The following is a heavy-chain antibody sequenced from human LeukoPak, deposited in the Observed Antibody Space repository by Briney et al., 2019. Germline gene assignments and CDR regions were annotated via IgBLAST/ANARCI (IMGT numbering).Heavy chain of an antibody. CDR2: ISSDGNKK. CDR3: ARGAHKRDDYGGFFDY. D-gene: IGHD4-23*01. Sequence: GGSLRLSCAASGFTFSSYGMHWVRQAPGKGLEWVAVISSDGNKKDYADSVKGRFTISRDNSKNTLYLQMNSLRTEDTAVFYCARGAHKRDDYGGFFDYWGQGTLVTVSS. J-gene: IGHJ4*02. V-gene: IGHV3-30*19. CDR1: GFTFSSYG.